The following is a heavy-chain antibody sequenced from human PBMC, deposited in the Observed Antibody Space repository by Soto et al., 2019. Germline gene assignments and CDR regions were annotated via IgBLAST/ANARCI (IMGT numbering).Heavy chain of an antibody. Sequence: EVQVVESGGGLVQPGGSLRLSCAASGLSVTNNYMNWVRQAPGKGLEWVSIIDIGGNTYYADSLKDRFTISRDNSRITLYLHMDSLRAEDTAVYYCARGRGSAGYLGREHFFDYWGQGTLVTVSP. D-gene: IGHD2-15*01. J-gene: IGHJ4*02. V-gene: IGHV3-66*01. CDR2: IDIGGNT. CDR1: GLSVTNNY. CDR3: ARGRGSAGYLGREHFFDY.